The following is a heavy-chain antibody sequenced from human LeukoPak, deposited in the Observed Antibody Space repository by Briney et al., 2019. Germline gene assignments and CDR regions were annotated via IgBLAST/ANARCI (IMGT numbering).Heavy chain of an antibody. D-gene: IGHD3-22*01. Sequence: PGGSLRLSCAASGFTFSTYAMSWVRQAPGKGLECVSSISSSGANTYYADSVKGRFSVSRDNSKNTLYLQMDSLRAEDTAIYYCASHDSSGYYIYRYFTYWGQGSQVTVSS. CDR1: GFTFSTYA. CDR3: ASHDSSGYYIYRYFTY. V-gene: IGHV3-23*01. J-gene: IGHJ4*02. CDR2: ISSSGANT.